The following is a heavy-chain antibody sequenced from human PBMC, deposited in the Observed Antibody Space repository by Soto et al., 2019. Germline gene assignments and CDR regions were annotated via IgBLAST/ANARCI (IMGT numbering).Heavy chain of an antibody. V-gene: IGHV4-61*01. D-gene: IGHD2-21*01. J-gene: IGHJ6*02. CDR2: IYYSGST. Sequence: QVQLQESGPGLVPPPQTLPLTCPVSGGSVSTGSYYWSWIRQPPGEGLEWIGYIYYSGSTKYNPSLKGRVTISIDMSKNQFSLELSSVTAADAAVYYWARGGGADYFYGMDVWGQGTTVTVSS. CDR1: GGSVSTGSYY. CDR3: ARGGGADYFYGMDV.